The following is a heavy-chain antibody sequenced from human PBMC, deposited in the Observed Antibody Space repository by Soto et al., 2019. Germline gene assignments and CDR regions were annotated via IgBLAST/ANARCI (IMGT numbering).Heavy chain of an antibody. CDR1: GGSITSYF. V-gene: IGHV4-59*01. CDR3: ARDHYYDSTGYYDY. CDR2: IYYSGST. J-gene: IGHJ4*02. D-gene: IGHD3-22*01. Sequence: QVQLQESGPRLVKPSETLALTCAVSGGSITSYFWSWIRQPPGKGLEWIGYIYYSGSTKYNPSLRSRVNMSVDTSKSQFSLKLTSVTAADTAVYYFARDHYYDSTGYYDYWGQGTLVTVSS.